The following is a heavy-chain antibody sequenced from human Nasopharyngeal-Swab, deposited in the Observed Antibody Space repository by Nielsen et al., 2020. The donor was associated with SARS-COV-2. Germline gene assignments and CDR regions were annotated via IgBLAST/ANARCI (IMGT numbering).Heavy chain of an antibody. CDR1: GFTFDDYA. CDR2: ISWNSGSI. J-gene: IGHJ4*02. D-gene: IGHD6-13*01. CDR3: ASASSSWEYYFDY. V-gene: IGHV3-9*01. Sequence: LKISCAASGFTFDDYAMHWVRQAPGKGLEWVSGISWNSGSIGYADSVKGRFTISRDNAKNSLYLQMNSLRAEDTALYYCASASSSWEYYFDYWGQGTLVTVSS.